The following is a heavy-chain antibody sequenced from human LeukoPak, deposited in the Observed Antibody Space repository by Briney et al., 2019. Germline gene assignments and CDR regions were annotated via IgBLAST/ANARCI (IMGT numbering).Heavy chain of an antibody. CDR3: ARVVTTYIFDY. CDR2: IYYSGST. J-gene: IGHJ4*02. CDR1: GGSISSGDYY. V-gene: IGHV4-30-4*01. D-gene: IGHD2/OR15-2a*01. Sequence: SETLSLTCTVSGGSISSGDYYWSWIRQPPGKGLEWIGYIYYSGSTYYNPSLKSRVTISVGTSKNQFSPKLSSVTAADTAVYYCARVVTTYIFDYWGQGTLVTVSS.